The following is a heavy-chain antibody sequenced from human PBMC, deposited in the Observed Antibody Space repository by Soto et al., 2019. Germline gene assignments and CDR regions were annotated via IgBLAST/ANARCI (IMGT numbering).Heavy chain of an antibody. D-gene: IGHD1-26*01. CDR1: GYTFTGYY. Sequence: QVQLVQSGAEVKKPGASVKVSCKASGYTFTGYYMHWVRQAPGQGLEWMGWINPNSGGTNYAQKFQGWVTMPSDTSISTAHMELSRLRSDDTAVYYCARGTVRWELLHGIDYWGQGTLVTVSS. CDR3: ARGTVRWELLHGIDY. J-gene: IGHJ4*02. V-gene: IGHV1-2*04. CDR2: INPNSGGT.